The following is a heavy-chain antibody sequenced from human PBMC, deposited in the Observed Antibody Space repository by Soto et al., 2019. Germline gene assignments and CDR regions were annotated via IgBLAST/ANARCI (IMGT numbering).Heavy chain of an antibody. CDR1: GFTFDDYA. Sequence: PGGSLRLSCAASGFTFDDYAMHWVRQAPGKGLEWVSGISWNSGSIGYADSVKGRFTISRDNAKNSLYLQMNSLRAEDTALYYCAKDSDFEQLYMEVWGKGTTVTVSS. D-gene: IGHD2-21*01. CDR3: AKDSDFEQLYMEV. J-gene: IGHJ6*03. CDR2: ISWNSGSI. V-gene: IGHV3-9*01.